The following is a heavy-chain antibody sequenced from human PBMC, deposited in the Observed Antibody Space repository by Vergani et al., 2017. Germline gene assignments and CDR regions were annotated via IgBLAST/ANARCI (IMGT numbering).Heavy chain of an antibody. CDR1: GYSFTSYW. Sequence: EVQLVPSGAEVKTPGESLKISCKGSGYSFTSYWIGWVRQMPGKGLEWMGIIYPGDSDTRYSPSFQGQVTISADKSISTAYLQWSSLKASDTAMYYCARRGRDCGGDCSDAFDIWGQGTMVTVSS. V-gene: IGHV5-51*01. D-gene: IGHD2-21*02. CDR3: ARRGRDCGGDCSDAFDI. J-gene: IGHJ3*02. CDR2: IYPGDSDT.